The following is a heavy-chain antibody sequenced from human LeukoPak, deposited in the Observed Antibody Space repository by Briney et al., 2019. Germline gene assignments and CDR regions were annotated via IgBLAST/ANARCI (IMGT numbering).Heavy chain of an antibody. CDR1: GGTFSSYA. D-gene: IGHD3-16*01. CDR2: ISAYNGNT. J-gene: IGHJ5*02. CDR3: ARVGRAQFGTT. Sequence: GASVKVSCKASGGTFSSYAISWVRQAPGQGLEWMEWISAYNGNTNYAQKLQGRVTMTTDTSTSTAYMELRSLRSDDTAVYYCARVGRAQFGTTWGQGTLVTVSS. V-gene: IGHV1-18*01.